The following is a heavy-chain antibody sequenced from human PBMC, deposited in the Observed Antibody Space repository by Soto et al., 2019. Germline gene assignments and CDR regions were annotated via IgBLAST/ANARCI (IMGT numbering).Heavy chain of an antibody. V-gene: IGHV2-5*01. J-gene: IGHJ4*02. CDR3: AQSFPGVPAAMVRGWYGGGFDY. D-gene: IGHD2-2*01. CDR1: GFSLSTSGVG. CDR2: ISWKDDK. Sequence: QITLKESGPTLVKPTQTLTLTCTFSGFSLSTSGVGVGWIRQPPGKALERLALISWKDDKRYSPSLKSRLTITKDTSKNQVVLTMTNMDPVDTATYYCAQSFPGVPAAMVRGWYGGGFDYWGQGTLVTVSS.